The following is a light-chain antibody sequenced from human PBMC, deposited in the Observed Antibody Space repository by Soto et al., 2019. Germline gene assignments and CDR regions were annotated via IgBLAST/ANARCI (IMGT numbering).Light chain of an antibody. CDR2: GAS. Sequence: ENVLTQSPGTLSLSPGEIATLSCRASESFSSRYLAWYQQKPGQAPRLLIYGASTRAAGVPDRFSGSGSGTDFTLTISRLEPEDFAVYYCQQYGSSQITFGQGTRLEI. CDR1: ESFSSRY. V-gene: IGKV3-20*01. CDR3: QQYGSSQIT. J-gene: IGKJ5*01.